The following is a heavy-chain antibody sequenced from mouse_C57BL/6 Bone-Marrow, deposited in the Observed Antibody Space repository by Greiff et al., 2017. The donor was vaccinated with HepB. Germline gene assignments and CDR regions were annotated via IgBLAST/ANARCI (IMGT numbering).Heavy chain of an antibody. V-gene: IGHV1-81*01. D-gene: IGHD1-1*01. J-gene: IGHJ4*01. CDR1: GYTFTSYG. CDR3: ARKSITTVVEDYYAMDY. Sequence: VMLVESGAELARPGASVKLSCKASGYTFTSYGISWVKQRTGQGLEWIGEIYPRSGNTYYNEKFKGKATLTADKSSSTAYMELRSLTSEDSAVYFCARKSITTVVEDYYAMDYWGQGTSVTVSS. CDR2: IYPRSGNT.